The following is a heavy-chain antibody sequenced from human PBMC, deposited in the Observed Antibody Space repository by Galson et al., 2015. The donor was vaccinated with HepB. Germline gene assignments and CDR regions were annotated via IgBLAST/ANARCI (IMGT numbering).Heavy chain of an antibody. Sequence: SLRLSCAASEFTFSSYWMNWVRQAPGKGLEWVSSISGNGEIVYYSESVKGRFALSRGVFKNMVYLQMNRLRAEDTAVCYCAKVAILGATPHYFDYWGHGNLVTVSS. CDR1: EFTFSSYW. J-gene: IGHJ4*01. V-gene: IGHV3-23*01. CDR2: ISGNGEIV. D-gene: IGHD3-16*01. CDR3: AKVAILGATPHYFDY.